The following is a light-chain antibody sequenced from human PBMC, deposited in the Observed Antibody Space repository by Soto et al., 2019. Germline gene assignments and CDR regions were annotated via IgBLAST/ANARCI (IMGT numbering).Light chain of an antibody. CDR3: QQYYSYPLT. CDR1: RYVSSN. Sequence: EIMIKQSPATPYLYPAQRPTRPCRARRYVSSNLAWYQQRPGQAPRLLIYGASTRATGIPARFSGSGSGTDFTLTISCLQSEDSATYYCQQYYSYPLTFGRGTKVDIK. CDR2: GAS. V-gene: IGKV3-15*01. J-gene: IGKJ4*01.